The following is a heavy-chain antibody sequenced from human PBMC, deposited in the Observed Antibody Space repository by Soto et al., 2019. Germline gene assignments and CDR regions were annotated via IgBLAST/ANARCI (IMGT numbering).Heavy chain of an antibody. J-gene: IGHJ5*02. CDR3: ARSGYCSGGRCYWDNWFDP. CDR1: GGSISSYY. V-gene: IGHV4-59*01. D-gene: IGHD2-15*01. Sequence: SETLSLTCTVSGGSISSYYWNWIRQPPGKGLEWIGNIYYSGSTNYNPSLKSRVTISVDTSKKQFSLKVNSVTAADTAVYYCARSGYCSGGRCYWDNWFDPWGQGTLVTVSS. CDR2: IYYSGST.